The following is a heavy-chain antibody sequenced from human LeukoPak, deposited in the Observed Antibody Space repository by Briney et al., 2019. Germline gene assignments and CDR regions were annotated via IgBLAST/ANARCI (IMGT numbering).Heavy chain of an antibody. CDR1: GFTFSTYG. CDR2: ISAGGGNT. CDR3: AKEYSVRNQFDY. D-gene: IGHD1-14*01. Sequence: PGGSLRLSCAASGFTFSTYGMNWVRQAPGKGLEWVSAISAGGGNTYYADSVKGRFTISRDNSKNTLFLEMNSLRAEDTAVYYCAKEYSVRNQFDYWGQGTLVVVSS. J-gene: IGHJ4*02. V-gene: IGHV3-23*01.